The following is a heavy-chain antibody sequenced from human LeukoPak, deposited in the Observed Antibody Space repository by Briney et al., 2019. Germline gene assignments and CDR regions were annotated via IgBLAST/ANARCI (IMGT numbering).Heavy chain of an antibody. CDR2: ISSGRTTI. CDR3: ARDRGYSYGLPYYFDY. Sequence: GGSLRLSCAASGFIFSSYSMNWVRQTPGKGLEWISYISSGRTTIYYADSVKGRFTISRDNAKNSLYLQMNSLRAEDTAVYYCARDRGYSYGLPYYFDYWGQGTLVTVSS. D-gene: IGHD5-18*01. J-gene: IGHJ4*02. V-gene: IGHV3-48*04. CDR1: GFIFSSYS.